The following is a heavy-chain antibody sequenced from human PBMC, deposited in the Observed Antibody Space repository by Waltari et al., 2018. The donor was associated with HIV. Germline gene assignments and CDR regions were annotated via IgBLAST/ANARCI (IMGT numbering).Heavy chain of an antibody. CDR3: ARDRVGGSSWYLHGMDV. V-gene: IGHV1-69*12. Sequence: QVQLVQSGAEVKKPGSSVKVSCKASGGTFSSYAISWVRQAPGQGLGWMGGLIPLFGTANYSQKFQGRVTITADESTSTAYRELSSLRSEDTAVYYCARDRVGGSSWYLHGMDVWGQGTTVTVSS. CDR2: LIPLFGTA. CDR1: GGTFSSYA. J-gene: IGHJ6*02. D-gene: IGHD6-13*01.